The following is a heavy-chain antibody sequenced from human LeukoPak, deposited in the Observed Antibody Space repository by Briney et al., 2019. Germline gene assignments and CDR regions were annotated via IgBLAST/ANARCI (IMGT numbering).Heavy chain of an antibody. Sequence: ASVKVSCKASGYTFTGYYMHWVRQAPGQGLEWMGWINPNSGGTNYAQKFQGRVTMTRDTSISTAYMELSRLRSDDTAVYYCAREWAVGASGWFDPWGQGTLSPSPQ. CDR2: INPNSGGT. CDR3: AREWAVGASGWFDP. D-gene: IGHD1-26*01. J-gene: IGHJ5*02. CDR1: GYTFTGYY. V-gene: IGHV1-2*02.